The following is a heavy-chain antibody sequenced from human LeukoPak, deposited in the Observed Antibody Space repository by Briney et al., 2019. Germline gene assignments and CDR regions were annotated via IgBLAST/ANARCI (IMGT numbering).Heavy chain of an antibody. D-gene: IGHD3-16*01. CDR3: ARSRESYWVPEFDY. Sequence: GGSLRLSCAASGFTFSSYAMNWVRQAPGKGLEWVSAISGSGGSTYYADSVRGRFSISRDNAKNSLYLQMNSLRAEDTAVYYCARSRESYWVPEFDYWGQGTLVTVSS. V-gene: IGHV3-23*01. J-gene: IGHJ4*02. CDR2: ISGSGGST. CDR1: GFTFSSYA.